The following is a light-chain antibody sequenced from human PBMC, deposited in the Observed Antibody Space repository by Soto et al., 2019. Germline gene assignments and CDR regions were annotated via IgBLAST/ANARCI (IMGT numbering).Light chain of an antibody. Sequence: DIQMTQSPSTLSASVGDRVTITCRASQSISSWLAWYQQKPRKAPKLLIYDASSLESGVPSRFSGSGSGTEFTLTISSLQPDDFATYYCQQYNSYSLWTFGQGTKVEIK. CDR2: DAS. J-gene: IGKJ1*01. V-gene: IGKV1-5*01. CDR3: QQYNSYSLWT. CDR1: QSISSW.